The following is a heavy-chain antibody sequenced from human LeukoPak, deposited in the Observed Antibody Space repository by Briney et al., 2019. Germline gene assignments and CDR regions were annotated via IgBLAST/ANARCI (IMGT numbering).Heavy chain of an antibody. V-gene: IGHV4-34*01. CDR1: GGSFSGYY. J-gene: IGHJ4*02. CDR3: ARGLYSRGGGGLDY. Sequence: SETLSLTCAVYGGSFSGYYWSWIRQPPGKGLEWIGEINHSGSTNYNPSLKSRVTISVDTSKNQFSLKLSSVTAADTAVYYCARGLYSRGGGGLDYGGQGPRVTVPS. D-gene: IGHD6-19*01. CDR2: INHSGST.